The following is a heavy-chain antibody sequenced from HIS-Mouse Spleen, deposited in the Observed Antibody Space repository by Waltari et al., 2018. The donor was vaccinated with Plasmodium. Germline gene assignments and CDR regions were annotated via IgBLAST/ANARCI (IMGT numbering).Heavy chain of an antibody. CDR1: GFTFDAYA. CDR2: ISWNSGSI. V-gene: IGHV3-9*01. J-gene: IGHJ4*02. CDR3: AKDRATAAAYYFDY. Sequence: EVQLVESGGGLVQPGRSLRLSCAASGFTFDAYAMHWGRQAPGKGLEWVSGISWNSGSIGYADSVKGRFTISRDNAKNSLYLQMNSLRAEDTALYYCAKDRATAAAYYFDYWGQGTLVTVSS. D-gene: IGHD6-13*01.